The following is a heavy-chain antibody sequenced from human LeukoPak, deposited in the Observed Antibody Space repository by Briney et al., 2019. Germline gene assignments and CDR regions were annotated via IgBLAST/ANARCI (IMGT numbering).Heavy chain of an antibody. CDR3: ARRSKSYSSGWYDAFDM. V-gene: IGHV5-51*01. D-gene: IGHD6-19*01. CDR1: GYSFTSYW. CDR2: IYPGDSDT. J-gene: IGHJ3*02. Sequence: GESLKISCKGSGYSFTSYWIAWVRQMPGKGLEWMGIIYPGDSDTRNSPSFQGQVTISADKSISTAYLQWSSLKASDTAMYYCARRSKSYSSGWYDAFDMWGQGTMVTVSS.